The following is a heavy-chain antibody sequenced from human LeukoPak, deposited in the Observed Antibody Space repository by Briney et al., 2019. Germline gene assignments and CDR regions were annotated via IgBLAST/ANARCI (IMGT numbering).Heavy chain of an antibody. CDR3: VREWGGAYCSSTSCYSPFDY. CDR1: GYSISSGYY. D-gene: IGHD2-2*02. J-gene: IGHJ4*02. CDR2: IYHSGST. Sequence: SETLSLTCTVSGYSISSGYYWGWIRQPPGKRLEWIGSIYHSGSTYYNPSLKSRVTISVDTSKNQFSLKLSSVTAADTAVYYCVREWGGAYCSSTSCYSPFDYWGQGTLVTVSS. V-gene: IGHV4-38-2*02.